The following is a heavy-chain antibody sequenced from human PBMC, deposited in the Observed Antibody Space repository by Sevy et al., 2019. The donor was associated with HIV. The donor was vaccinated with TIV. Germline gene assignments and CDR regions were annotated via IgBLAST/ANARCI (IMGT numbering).Heavy chain of an antibody. CDR3: ARASSGYYYFYYYGMDV. V-gene: IGHV4-61*01. D-gene: IGHD3-22*01. CDR2: IYYSGST. Sequence: SETLSLTCTVSGGSVSSGSYYWSWIRQPPGKGLEWIGYIYYSGSTNYNPSLKSRVTISVDTSKNQFSLKLSSGPAADTAVYYCARASSGYYYFYYYGMDVWGQGTTVTVSS. CDR1: GGSVSSGSYY. J-gene: IGHJ6*02.